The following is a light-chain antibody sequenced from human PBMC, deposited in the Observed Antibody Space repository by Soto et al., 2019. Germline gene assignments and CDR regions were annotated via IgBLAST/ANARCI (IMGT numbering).Light chain of an antibody. Sequence: EIVLTPSPGTLALSPCERATLSFSASQSASSSYLAWYQQKPGQAPRLLIYGASTRATGIPDGFSGSGSGTDFTLTISGLEPEDFAVYYCQQYGSSPWTFGQGTKVDIK. CDR3: QQYGSSPWT. V-gene: IGKV3-20*01. J-gene: IGKJ1*01. CDR1: QSASSSY. CDR2: GAS.